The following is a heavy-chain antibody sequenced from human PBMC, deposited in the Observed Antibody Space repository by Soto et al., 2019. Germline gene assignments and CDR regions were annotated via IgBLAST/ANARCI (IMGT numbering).Heavy chain of an antibody. V-gene: IGHV4-59*12. Sequence: PSETLSLTCTVSGAPITINYWSWIRQAPGKGLEWIGYIYYSGSTTYNPSLKSRVTMSADTSKNQFSLKLSSVTAADTAVYYCARFDCSSTSCNIDEWGKGYLVTV. J-gene: IGHJ4*02. CDR1: GAPITINY. CDR2: IYYSGST. CDR3: ARFDCSSTSCNIDE. D-gene: IGHD2-2*01.